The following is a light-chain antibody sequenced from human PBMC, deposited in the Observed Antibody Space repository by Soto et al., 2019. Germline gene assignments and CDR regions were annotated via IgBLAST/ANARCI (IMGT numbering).Light chain of an antibody. Sequence: EIVMTQSPATLSVSPGERATLSCRASQGVSSNLAWYQQKPGQAPRLLIYGASRRATGVPDRFSGSGSGTDFTLTISRLEREDFAVYFCQQFGSSFITFGQGTRLEI. CDR2: GAS. V-gene: IGKV3-20*01. J-gene: IGKJ5*01. CDR1: QGVSSN. CDR3: QQFGSSFIT.